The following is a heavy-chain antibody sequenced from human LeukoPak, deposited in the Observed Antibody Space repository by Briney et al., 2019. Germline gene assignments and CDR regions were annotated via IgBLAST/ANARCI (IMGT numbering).Heavy chain of an antibody. D-gene: IGHD2-15*01. CDR3: TRDPLSGYCSGGSRYLGYYGMDV. CDR1: GFTFGDYA. CDR2: IRSKAYGGTT. Sequence: GGSLRLSCTASGFTFGDYAMSWFRQAPGKGLEWVGFIRSKAYGGTTEYAAPVKGRFTISRDDSKSIAYLQMNSLKTEDTAVYYCTRDPLSGYCSGGSRYLGYYGMDVWGQGTTVTVSS. V-gene: IGHV3-49*03. J-gene: IGHJ6*02.